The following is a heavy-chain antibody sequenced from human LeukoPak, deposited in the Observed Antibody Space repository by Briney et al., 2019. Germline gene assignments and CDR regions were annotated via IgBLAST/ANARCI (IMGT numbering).Heavy chain of an antibody. CDR1: GGSVTSYY. V-gene: IGHV4-59*02. CDR3: ARGYCSDERCPVFPS. D-gene: IGHD2-15*01. CDR2: ISNSETT. J-gene: IGHJ5*02. Sequence: SETLSLTCSVSGGSVTSYYWNWVRQTPGKVLEWIGYISNSETTDYGPSFKSRVTLSLDTSKNQFSLKLSSVTAADTGVYYCARGYCSDERCPVFPSWGQGTLVTVSS.